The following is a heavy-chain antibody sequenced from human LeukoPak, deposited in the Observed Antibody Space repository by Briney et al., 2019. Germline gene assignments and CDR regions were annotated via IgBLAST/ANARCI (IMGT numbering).Heavy chain of an antibody. CDR3: ASLSGYSSSWSDFDY. J-gene: IGHJ4*02. CDR2: IIPIFGTA. CDR1: GGTFSSYA. Sequence: SVKVSCKASGGTFSSYAISWVRQAPGQGLEWMGRIIPIFGTANYAQKFQGRVTITTDESTSTAYMELSSLGSEDTAVYYCASLSGYSSSWSDFDYWGQGTLVTVSS. V-gene: IGHV1-69*05. D-gene: IGHD6-13*01.